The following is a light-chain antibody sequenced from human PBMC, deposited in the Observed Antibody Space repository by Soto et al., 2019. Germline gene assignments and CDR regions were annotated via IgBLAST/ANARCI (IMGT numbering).Light chain of an antibody. CDR1: QSVSSN. Sequence: EIVMTQSPATLSVSPGERVTLSCRASQSVSSNLAWYQQKPGQAPRLLIYGASTRATGIPARFSGSGSGTEFTLTISSLQPEDFAVYYCQQYNNWPPYTFGQGTKLEIK. CDR3: QQYNNWPPYT. J-gene: IGKJ2*01. CDR2: GAS. V-gene: IGKV3-15*01.